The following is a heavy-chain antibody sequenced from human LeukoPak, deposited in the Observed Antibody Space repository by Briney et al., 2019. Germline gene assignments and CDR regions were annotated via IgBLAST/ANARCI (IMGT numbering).Heavy chain of an antibody. CDR3: ARDSSNWSVDY. J-gene: IGHJ4*02. Sequence: ASVKVSCKASGCTFTSYYIHWMRQAPGQGLEWMGIIYPSSGSTTYARKFQGRLTMTRDTSTSAIYMELSSLRSEDTAVYYCARDSSNWSVDYWGQGTLVTVSS. D-gene: IGHD6-13*01. V-gene: IGHV1-46*01. CDR1: GCTFTSYY. CDR2: IYPSSGST.